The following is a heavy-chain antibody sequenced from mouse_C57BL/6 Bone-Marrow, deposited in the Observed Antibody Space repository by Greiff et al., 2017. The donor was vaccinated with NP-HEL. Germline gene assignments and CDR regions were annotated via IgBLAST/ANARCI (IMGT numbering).Heavy chain of an antibody. V-gene: IGHV5-17*01. CDR3: AKNYYGSSSFDY. J-gene: IGHJ2*01. Sequence: EVHLVESGGGLVKPGGSLKLSCAASGFTFSDYGMHWVRQAPEKGLEWVAYISSGSSTIYYADTVKGRFTISRDNAKNTLFLQMTRLRSEDTAMYYCAKNYYGSSSFDYWGQGTTLTVSS. D-gene: IGHD1-1*01. CDR2: ISSGSSTI. CDR1: GFTFSDYG.